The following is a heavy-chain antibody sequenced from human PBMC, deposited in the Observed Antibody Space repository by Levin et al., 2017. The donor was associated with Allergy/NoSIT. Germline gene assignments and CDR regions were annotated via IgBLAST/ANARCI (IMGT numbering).Heavy chain of an antibody. D-gene: IGHD3-22*01. Sequence: KGLEWVSSISSSSSYIYYADSVKGRFTISRDNAKNSLYLQMHSLRAEDTAVYYCARDTYYYDSSGYYPYYFDYWGQGTLVTVSS. J-gene: IGHJ4*02. V-gene: IGHV3-21*01. CDR2: ISSSSSYI. CDR3: ARDTYYYDSSGYYPYYFDY.